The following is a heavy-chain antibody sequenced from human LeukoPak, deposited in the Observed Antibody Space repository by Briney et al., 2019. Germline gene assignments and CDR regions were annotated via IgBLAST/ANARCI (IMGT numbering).Heavy chain of an antibody. D-gene: IGHD3-22*01. CDR3: ARHSPFYYDSSGYRAFDI. CDR2: IFYSGST. V-gene: IGHV4-59*08. Sequence: PSETLSLTCTVSSASVKTYYWSWIRQPPGKGLEWIGYIFYSGSTNYNPSLKGRVTISVDTSKNQFSLNLSSVTAADTAVYYCARHSPFYYDSSGYRAFDIWGQGTMVTVSS. J-gene: IGHJ3*02. CDR1: SASVKTYY.